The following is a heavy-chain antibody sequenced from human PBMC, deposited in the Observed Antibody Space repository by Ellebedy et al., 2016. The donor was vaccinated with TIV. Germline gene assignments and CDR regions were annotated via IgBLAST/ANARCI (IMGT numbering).Heavy chain of an antibody. CDR2: INPNSGGT. CDR3: ASQNWNDGELYYYYGMDV. CDR1: GYTFTGYY. J-gene: IGHJ6*02. Sequence: AASVKVSCKASGYTFTGYYMHWVRQAPGQGLEWMGWINPNSGGTNYAQKFQGRVTMTRDTSISTAYMELSRLRSDDTAVYYCASQNWNDGELYYYYGMDVWGQGTTVTVSS. D-gene: IGHD1-1*01. V-gene: IGHV1-2*02.